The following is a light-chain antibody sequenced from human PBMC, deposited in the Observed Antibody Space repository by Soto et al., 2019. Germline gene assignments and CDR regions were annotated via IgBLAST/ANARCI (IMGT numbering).Light chain of an antibody. V-gene: IGKV1-39*01. J-gene: IGKJ2*01. CDR2: AAS. CDR3: QQRHGIAYT. Sequence: DIQMTKSPSSLSASVGDRVTITCRASQNITGYLNWYQQRPGKPPKLLIYAASSLQSGVPSGFSGCGSVTDFTLTLNNLQADDFATYYFQQRHGIAYTCGQRTKGEIK. CDR1: QNITGY.